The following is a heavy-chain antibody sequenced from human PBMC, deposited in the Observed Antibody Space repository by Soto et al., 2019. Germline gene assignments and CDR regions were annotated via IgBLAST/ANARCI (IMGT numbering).Heavy chain of an antibody. V-gene: IGHV1-69*04. CDR3: ARDPVYCSSTSCYDQRNLPFDY. D-gene: IGHD2-2*01. CDR1: GGTFSSYT. Sequence: ASVKVSCKASGGTFSSYTISWVRQAPGQGLEWMGRIIPILGIANYAQKFQGRVTITADKSTSTAYMELSSLRSEDTAVYYCARDPVYCSSTSCYDQRNLPFDYWGQGTLVTVSS. J-gene: IGHJ4*02. CDR2: IIPILGIA.